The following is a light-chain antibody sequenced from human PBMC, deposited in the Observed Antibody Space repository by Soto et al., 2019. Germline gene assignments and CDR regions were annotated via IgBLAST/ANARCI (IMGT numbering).Light chain of an antibody. CDR3: QTWGTGIVL. V-gene: IGLV4-69*01. CDR1: SGHSSYA. CDR2: LNSDGSH. Sequence: QSVLTQSPSASASLGASVKLTCTLSSGHSSYAIAWHQQQPDKGPRYLMKLNSDGSHTKGDGIPDRFSGSSSGAERYLTISSLQSEDEADYYCQTWGTGIVLFGGGTKLTVL. J-gene: IGLJ2*01.